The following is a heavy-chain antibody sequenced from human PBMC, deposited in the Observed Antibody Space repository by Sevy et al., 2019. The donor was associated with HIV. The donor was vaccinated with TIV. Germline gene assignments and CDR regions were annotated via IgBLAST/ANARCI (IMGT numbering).Heavy chain of an antibody. CDR3: AKDWRWQQPIYGMNV. D-gene: IGHD3-3*01. Sequence: GGSLRLSCAASGLSFSNYGMHWVRQPPGKGLAWVAFIPHDGTKKYYQASVKGRFTISRDNSKNTVDLQMNSLSAEDAALYYCAKDWRWQQPIYGMNVWGQGTRVTVSS. CDR1: GLSFSNYG. CDR2: IPHDGTKK. V-gene: IGHV3-30*02. J-gene: IGHJ6*02.